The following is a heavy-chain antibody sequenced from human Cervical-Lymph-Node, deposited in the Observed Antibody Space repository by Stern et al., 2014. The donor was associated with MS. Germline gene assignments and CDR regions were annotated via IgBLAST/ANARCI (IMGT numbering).Heavy chain of an antibody. CDR3: VRDNYGVDY. CDR1: GFAFSNYW. J-gene: IGHJ4*02. D-gene: IGHD4-17*01. Sequence: EVQLVESGGGLVQPGGSLRLSCAASGFAFSNYWMQWVRQAPGQGLVWVSHITSDGRSTSYADSVKGRFTVSRDNAKNTLYLQMNSLRAEDTAVYYCVRDNYGVDYWGQGTLVTVSS. CDR2: ITSDGRST. V-gene: IGHV3-74*01.